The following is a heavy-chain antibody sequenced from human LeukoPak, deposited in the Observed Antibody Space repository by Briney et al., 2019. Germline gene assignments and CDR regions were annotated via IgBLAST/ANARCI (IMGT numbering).Heavy chain of an antibody. D-gene: IGHD2-15*01. J-gene: IGHJ4*02. Sequence: SETLSFTCNVSGGSISSSSYYWSWIRQPPGKGLEWIGEINHSGSTNYNPSLKSRVTISVDTSKNQFSLKLSSVTAADTAVYYCARDDCSGGSCYSNWGQGTLVTVSS. V-gene: IGHV4-39*07. CDR3: ARDDCSGGSCYSN. CDR2: INHSGST. CDR1: GGSISSSSYY.